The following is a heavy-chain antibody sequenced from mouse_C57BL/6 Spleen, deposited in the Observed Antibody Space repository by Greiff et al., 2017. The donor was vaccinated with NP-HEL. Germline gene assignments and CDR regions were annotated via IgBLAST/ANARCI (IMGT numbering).Heavy chain of an antibody. Sequence: EVQLVESGGDLVKPGGSLKLSCAASGFTFSSYGLSWVRQTPDKRLEWVATISSGGSYIYYPDSVKGRFTISRDNAKNTLYLQMSSLKSEDTTMYYCTRREFIATGDYFDYWGQGTTLTVSS. CDR3: TRREFIATGDYFDY. D-gene: IGHD1-1*01. V-gene: IGHV5-6*01. J-gene: IGHJ2*01. CDR2: ISSGGSYI. CDR1: GFTFSSYG.